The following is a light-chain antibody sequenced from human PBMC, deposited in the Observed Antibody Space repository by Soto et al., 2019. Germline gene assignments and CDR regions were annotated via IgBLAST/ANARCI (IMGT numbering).Light chain of an antibody. J-gene: IGKJ2*01. CDR2: DAS. CDR3: QQYDHPPYT. V-gene: IGKV1-33*01. CDR1: QDISKY. Sequence: DIQMTQSPSSLSATVGDRVTITCQASQDISKYLNWYQQKPGKAPKLLIYDASNLETGVPSRFSGSGSGTDFSLTINSLQPEDIATYYCQQYDHPPYTFGQGTKVDIK.